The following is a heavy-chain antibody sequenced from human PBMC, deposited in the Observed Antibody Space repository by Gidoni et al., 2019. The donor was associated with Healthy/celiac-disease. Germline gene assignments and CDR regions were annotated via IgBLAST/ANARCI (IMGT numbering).Heavy chain of an antibody. V-gene: IGHV3-30*18. CDR1: GFTFRSYG. D-gene: IGHD6-19*01. CDR3: AKGRRIAVAGTPSDY. Sequence: QVQLVESGGGVVQPGRSLGLSCAASGFTFRSYGMHWVRQAPGKGLEWVAVISYDGSNKYYADSVKGRFTISRDNSKNTLYLQMNSLRAEDTAVYYCAKGRRIAVAGTPSDYWGQGTLVTVSS. CDR2: ISYDGSNK. J-gene: IGHJ4*02.